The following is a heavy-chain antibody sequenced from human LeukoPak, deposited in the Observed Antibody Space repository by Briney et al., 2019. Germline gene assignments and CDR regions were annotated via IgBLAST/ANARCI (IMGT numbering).Heavy chain of an antibody. CDR1: GFSFSGST. Sequence: GGSPRLSCAASGFSFSGSTMHWVRQASGKGLEWVGRIRNKANSYATIYAASVKGSFTISRDDSKSTAYLQMNSLKTEDTAVYYCAVASGSSGWYGVDVWGQGTLVTVSS. V-gene: IGHV3-73*01. J-gene: IGHJ4*02. CDR2: IRNKANSYAT. CDR3: AVASGSSGWYGVDV. D-gene: IGHD6-19*01.